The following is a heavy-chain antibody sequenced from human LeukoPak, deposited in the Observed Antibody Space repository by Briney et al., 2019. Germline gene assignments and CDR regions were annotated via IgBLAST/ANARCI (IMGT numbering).Heavy chain of an antibody. J-gene: IGHJ4*02. Sequence: SETLSLTCTVSGDSISSYYWSWIRQPPGKGLEWIGYIYHSGSTNYNPSLKSRVTISADTSKDQFSLKLASVTAADTAVYYCATGYSSSWYYFDYWGQGTLVTVSS. CDR2: IYHSGST. V-gene: IGHV4-59*01. CDR3: ATGYSSSWYYFDY. CDR1: GDSISSYY. D-gene: IGHD6-13*01.